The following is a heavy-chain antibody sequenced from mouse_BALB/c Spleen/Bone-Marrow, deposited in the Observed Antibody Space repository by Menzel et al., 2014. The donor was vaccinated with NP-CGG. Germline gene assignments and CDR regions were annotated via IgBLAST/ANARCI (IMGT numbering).Heavy chain of an antibody. Sequence: QVQLQQSGAELVKPGASVKLSCKASGYTFTSYWMHWVKQRPGQGLEWIGEINPSNGRTNYNEKFKSKATLTVDKSSSTAYMQLSSLTSEDSAVYYCARCYYGNYFDYWGQGTTLTVS. CDR2: INPSNGRT. D-gene: IGHD2-1*01. CDR1: GYTFTSYW. CDR3: ARCYYGNYFDY. V-gene: IGHV1S81*02. J-gene: IGHJ2*01.